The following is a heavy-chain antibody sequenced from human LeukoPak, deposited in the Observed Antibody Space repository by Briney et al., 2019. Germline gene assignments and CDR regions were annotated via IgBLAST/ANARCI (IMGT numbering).Heavy chain of an antibody. CDR3: ARGPSAADCTNGVCFTGNDY. CDR1: GFTFSSYW. J-gene: IGHJ4*02. V-gene: IGHV3-74*01. CDR2: INTDGSST. Sequence: PGGSLRLSCAASGFTFSSYWMHWVRQAPGKGLVWVSRINTDGSSTSYADSVKGRFTISRDNAKNTLYLQMNSLRAEDTAVYYCARGPSAADCTNGVCFTGNDYWGQGTLVTVSS. D-gene: IGHD2-8*01.